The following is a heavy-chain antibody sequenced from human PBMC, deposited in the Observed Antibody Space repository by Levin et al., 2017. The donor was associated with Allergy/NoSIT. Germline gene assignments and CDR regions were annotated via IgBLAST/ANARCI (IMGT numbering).Heavy chain of an antibody. Sequence: ASVKVSCKASGYTFTGYYMHWVRQAPGQGLEWMGWINPNSGGTNYAQKFQGRVTMTRDTSISTAYMELSRLRSDDTAVYYCARGRTVIVGATKFYFDYWGQGTLVTVSS. D-gene: IGHD1-26*01. CDR3: ARGRTVIVGATKFYFDY. CDR2: INPNSGGT. CDR1: GYTFTGYY. J-gene: IGHJ4*02. V-gene: IGHV1-2*02.